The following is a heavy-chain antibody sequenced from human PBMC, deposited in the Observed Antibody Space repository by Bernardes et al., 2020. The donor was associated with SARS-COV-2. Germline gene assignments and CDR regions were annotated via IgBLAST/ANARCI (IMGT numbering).Heavy chain of an antibody. D-gene: IGHD3-9*01. Sequence: ETLSLTCTVSGGSISGYYWSWLRQPPGKGLECIGYIFYTGSTNYNPSLKSRVTISVDTSKNQFSLNLSSVTAADTAVYYCAREPEMSTIDYWGQGTLVTVSS. J-gene: IGHJ4*02. CDR3: AREPEMSTIDY. CDR1: GGSISGYY. CDR2: IFYTGST. V-gene: IGHV4-59*01.